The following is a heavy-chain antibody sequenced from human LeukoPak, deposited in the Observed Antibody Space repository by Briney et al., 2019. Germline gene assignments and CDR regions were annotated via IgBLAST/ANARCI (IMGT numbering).Heavy chain of an antibody. CDR2: ISSSGSTI. CDR3: ARVGSYYDLSY. Sequence: GGSLRLSCAASGFSFSSYAMNWVRQAPGKGLEWVSYISSSGSTIYYADSVKGRFTISRDNAKNSLYVQMNSLRDEDSAVYYCARVGSYYDLSYWGQGTLVTVSS. D-gene: IGHD1-26*01. CDR1: GFSFSSYA. J-gene: IGHJ4*02. V-gene: IGHV3-48*02.